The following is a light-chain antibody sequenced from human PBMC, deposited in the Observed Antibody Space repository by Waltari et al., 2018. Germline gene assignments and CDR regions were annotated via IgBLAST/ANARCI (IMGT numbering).Light chain of an antibody. CDR1: XSXXGGXNY. CDR3: CSXAGSYTFXVX. V-gene: IGLV2-11*01. J-gene: IGLJ2*01. Sequence: QSALTQPRSVSESPGQSVTIXCTGTXSXXGGXNYVSWYQQHPGKAPKLMIYDVSKRPSGVPDRFSGSKSGNTAXLTISGLQAEDXADXYXCSXAGSYTFXVXXXGXTKLTVL. CDR2: DVS.